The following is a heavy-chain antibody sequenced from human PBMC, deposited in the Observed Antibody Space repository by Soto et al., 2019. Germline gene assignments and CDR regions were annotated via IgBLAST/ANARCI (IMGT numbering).Heavy chain of an antibody. V-gene: IGHV4-39*01. CDR2: IYYSGST. J-gene: IGHJ4*02. Sequence: QLQLQESGPGLVKPSETLSLTCTVSGGSISSSSYYWGWIRQPPGKGLEWIGSIYYSGSTYYNPSLKSRVTISVDTSKNQFSLKLSSVTAADTAVYYCARRGWLQLFDYWGQGTLVTVSS. D-gene: IGHD5-12*01. CDR3: ARRGWLQLFDY. CDR1: GGSISSSSYY.